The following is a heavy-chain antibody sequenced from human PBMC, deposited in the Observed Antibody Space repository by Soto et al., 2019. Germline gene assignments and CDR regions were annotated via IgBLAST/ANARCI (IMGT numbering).Heavy chain of an antibody. V-gene: IGHV5-51*01. D-gene: IGHD6-13*01. CDR1: GYSFTSYW. CDR2: IYPGDSDT. J-gene: IGHJ6*03. Sequence: GESLKISCKGSGYSFTSYWIAWVRQMPGKGLEWMGIIYPGDSDTKYSPSFQGQVTISADKSISTAYLQWSSLKASDSAIYYCARQAAGPYYYSYMDVWATGTTVTVSS. CDR3: ARQAAGPYYYSYMDV.